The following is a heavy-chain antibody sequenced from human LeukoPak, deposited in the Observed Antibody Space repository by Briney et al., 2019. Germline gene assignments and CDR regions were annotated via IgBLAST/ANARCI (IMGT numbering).Heavy chain of an antibody. V-gene: IGHV3-33*08. Sequence: GGSLRLSCAASGFTFSSYSMNWVRQAPGKGLEWVAVIWYDGSNKYYADSVKGRFTISRDNSKNTLYLQMNSLRAEDTAVYYCARDLGYGDSYFDYWGQGTLVTVSS. CDR2: IWYDGSNK. J-gene: IGHJ4*02. CDR3: ARDLGYGDSYFDY. CDR1: GFTFSSYS. D-gene: IGHD4-17*01.